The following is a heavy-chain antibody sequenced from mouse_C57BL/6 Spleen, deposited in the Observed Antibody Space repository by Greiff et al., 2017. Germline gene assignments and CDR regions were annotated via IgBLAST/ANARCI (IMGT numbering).Heavy chain of an antibody. D-gene: IGHD1-1*01. V-gene: IGHV1-53*01. Sequence: QVQLQQPGTELVKPGASVKLSCKASGYTFTSYWMHWVKQRPGQGLEWIGNINPSNGGTNYNEKFKCKVTLTVDKSSSTAYMQLSSLKSEDSAVYYCARNFIYYYGSSYFDYWGQGTTLTVSS. CDR1: GYTFTSYW. CDR2: INPSNGGT. J-gene: IGHJ2*01. CDR3: ARNFIYYYGSSYFDY.